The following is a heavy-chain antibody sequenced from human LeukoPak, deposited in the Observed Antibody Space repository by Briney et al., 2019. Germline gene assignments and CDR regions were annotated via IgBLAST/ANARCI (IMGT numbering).Heavy chain of an antibody. V-gene: IGHV3-48*03. CDR3: ARDMSSDSYGYTRGILDN. Sequence: PGGSLRLSSAASGFTFRTYEMNWVRQAPGKGLEWVSYISSSGGTTYYADSVKGRFTISRDNAKNSLDLQMNSLRAEDTAIYYCARDMSSDSYGYTRGILDNWGQGTLVTVSS. J-gene: IGHJ4*02. CDR1: GFTFRTYE. CDR2: ISSSGGTT. D-gene: IGHD5-18*01.